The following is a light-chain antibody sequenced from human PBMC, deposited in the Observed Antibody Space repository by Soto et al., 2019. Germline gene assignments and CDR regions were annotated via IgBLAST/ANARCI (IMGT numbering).Light chain of an antibody. CDR1: QSVSSSY. Sequence: EIVLTQSPGTLSLSPGERATLSCRASQSVSSSYLVWYQQKPGQAPRLLIYGASSRATGIPDRLSGSGSGTDFTLTITRLEAEDFAVYYCQQYGTSPRTFGQGTKLEIK. V-gene: IGKV3-20*01. CDR2: GAS. CDR3: QQYGTSPRT. J-gene: IGKJ2*01.